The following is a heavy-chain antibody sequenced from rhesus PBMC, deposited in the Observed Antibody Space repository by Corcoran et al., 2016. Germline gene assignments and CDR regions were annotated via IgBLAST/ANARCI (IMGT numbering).Heavy chain of an antibody. J-gene: IGHJ4*01. CDR1: GGSISDSYR. V-gene: IGHV4S10*01. CDR3: ARAMYGSNY. CDR2: IYGSSLRT. D-gene: IGHD4-29*01. Sequence: QVQLQESGPGVVKPSETLSLTCAVSGGSISDSYRWSWIRQPPVKGLEWIGKIYGSSLRTNSNPSRKCRVTSAKDASKNQFSLNRSSVTAADTAVYYCARAMYGSNYWGQGVLVTVSS.